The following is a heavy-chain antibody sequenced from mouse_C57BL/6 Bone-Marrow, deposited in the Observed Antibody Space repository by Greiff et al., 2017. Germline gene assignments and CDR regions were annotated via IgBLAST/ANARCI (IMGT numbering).Heavy chain of an antibody. Sequence: QVQLQQPGAELVRPGTSVKLSCKASGYTFTSYWMHWVKQRPGQGLEWIGVIDPSDSYTNYNQKFKGKATLTVDTSSSTAYMQLSSLTSEVSAVYYCAKLGARDYWGQRTSVTFSS. CDR1: GYTFTSYW. J-gene: IGHJ4*01. CDR2: IDPSDSYT. D-gene: IGHD4-1*01. CDR3: AKLGARDY. V-gene: IGHV1-59*01.